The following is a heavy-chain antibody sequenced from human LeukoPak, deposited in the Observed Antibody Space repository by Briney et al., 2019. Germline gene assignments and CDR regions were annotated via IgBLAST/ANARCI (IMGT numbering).Heavy chain of an antibody. J-gene: IGHJ4*02. Sequence: QPGGSLRLSCAASGFTFSSYWMSWVRQAPGKGLEWVANIKQDGSEKYYVDSVKGRFTISRDNAKNSLYLQMNSLRAEDTAVYYCARDPVKSYYDSSGYYYYFDYWGQGTLVTVSS. D-gene: IGHD3-22*01. CDR2: IKQDGSEK. CDR1: GFTFSSYW. CDR3: ARDPVKSYYDSSGYYYYFDY. V-gene: IGHV3-7*01.